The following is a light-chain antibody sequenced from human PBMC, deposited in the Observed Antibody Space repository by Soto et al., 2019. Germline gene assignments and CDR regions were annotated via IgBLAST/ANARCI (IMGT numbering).Light chain of an antibody. J-gene: IGLJ1*01. CDR3: SSYAGRNNFYV. Sequence: QSALTQPPSASGSPGQSVTISCTGTSSDVGGYNYVSWYQQHPGKAPKLMIYEVIKRTSGVPDRFSGSKSGNTASLTVSALQAEDAADDYCSSYAGRNNFYVFGTGTKVTVL. CDR1: SSDVGGYNY. CDR2: EVI. V-gene: IGLV2-8*01.